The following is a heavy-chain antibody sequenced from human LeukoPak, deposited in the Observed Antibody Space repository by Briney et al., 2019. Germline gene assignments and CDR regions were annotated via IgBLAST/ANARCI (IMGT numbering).Heavy chain of an antibody. D-gene: IGHD2-2*01. CDR2: INPSGGST. Sequence: ASVKVSCKASGYTFTSYYMHWVRQAPGQGLEWMGIINPSGGSTSYAQKFQGRVTITRDTSTSTVYMELSSLRSEDTAVYYCARELYCSSTSCYAPFDYWGQGTLVTVSS. J-gene: IGHJ4*02. CDR3: ARELYCSSTSCYAPFDY. CDR1: GYTFTSYY. V-gene: IGHV1-46*01.